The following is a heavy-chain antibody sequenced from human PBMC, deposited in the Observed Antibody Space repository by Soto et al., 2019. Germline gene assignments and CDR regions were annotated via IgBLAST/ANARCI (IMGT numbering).Heavy chain of an antibody. V-gene: IGHV3-23*01. CDR2: ISASGDST. J-gene: IGHJ4*02. CDR3: AKESTTHVGYCFNGVCYNDY. D-gene: IGHD2-8*01. CDR1: RFTFNSYA. Sequence: EVHLLESGGGLVQPGGSLRLSCAASRFTFNSYAMSWVRQAPGKGLEWVSVISASGDSTFYVDSVKGRFTISRDNSKNTLYLQMSSLRVEDTAVYYCAKESTTHVGYCFNGVCYNDYWGQGTLVTVSS.